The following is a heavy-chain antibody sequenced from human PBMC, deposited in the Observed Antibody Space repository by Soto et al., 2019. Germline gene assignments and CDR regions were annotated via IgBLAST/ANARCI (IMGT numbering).Heavy chain of an antibody. CDR2: IYPGDSDA. CDR1: GYXFSKYL. V-gene: IGHV5-51*01. J-gene: IGHJ4*02. Sequence: PXEXLKISCKCSGYXFSKYLVGWVRQTPGKGLEWMGMIYPGDSDARYSPSFEGQVTFSADKSIRTAYLQWSSLKASDTDIYYCARQGGEYNTMSDYWGQGTLVTVSS. CDR3: ARQGGEYNTMSDY. D-gene: IGHD3-10*01.